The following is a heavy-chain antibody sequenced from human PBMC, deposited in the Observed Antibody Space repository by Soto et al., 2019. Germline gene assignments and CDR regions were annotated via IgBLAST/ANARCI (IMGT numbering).Heavy chain of an antibody. J-gene: IGHJ6*02. CDR1: GFIFSGSA. V-gene: IGHV3-73*02. CDR2: IRSRAYNFAT. Sequence: EVQLVESGGGLVQPGGSLKLSCAASGFIFSGSAIHWVRQASGKGLEWVGRIRSRAYNFATSSAASVKGRFTFSRDDSKNTAYLQMNTLKPEDTAVYYCARGQGAAIGDYYYHGMDVWGQGTTVTVSS. CDR3: ARGQGAAIGDYYYHGMDV. D-gene: IGHD2-2*02.